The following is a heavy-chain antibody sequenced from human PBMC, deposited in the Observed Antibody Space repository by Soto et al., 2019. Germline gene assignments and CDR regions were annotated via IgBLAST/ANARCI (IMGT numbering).Heavy chain of an antibody. CDR2: ISSTSSSI. V-gene: IGHV3-21*01. D-gene: IGHD2-15*01. J-gene: IGHJ4*02. CDR3: ARDFLYCSGGSCSTADY. Sequence: PGGSLRLSCVVSGFSFDIYGMNWVRQAPGKGLEWISFISSTSSSINYADSMKGRFTVSRDNAKNSLYLHMNSLRAEDTAVYYCARDFLYCSGGSCSTADYWGQGTLVTVSS. CDR1: GFSFDIYG.